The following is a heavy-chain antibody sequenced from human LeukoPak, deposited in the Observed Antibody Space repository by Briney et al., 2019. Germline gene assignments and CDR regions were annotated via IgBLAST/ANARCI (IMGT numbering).Heavy chain of an antibody. CDR1: GGTLSSYA. CDR3: ARSEGAGIVVVPAAHFDY. Sequence: ASVKVSCKASGGTLSSYAISWVRQAPGQGLEWMGGIIPIFGTANYAQKFQGRVTITADESTSTAYMELSSLRSEDTAVYYCARSEGAGIVVVPAAHFDYWGQGTLVTVSS. D-gene: IGHD2-2*01. CDR2: IIPIFGTA. V-gene: IGHV1-69*13. J-gene: IGHJ4*02.